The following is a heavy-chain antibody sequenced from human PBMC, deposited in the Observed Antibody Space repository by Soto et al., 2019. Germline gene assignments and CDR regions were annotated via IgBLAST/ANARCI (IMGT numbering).Heavy chain of an antibody. CDR3: AKVGVLWFGELWTDFDY. V-gene: IGHV3-30-3*01. CDR1: GFTFSSYA. J-gene: IGHJ4*02. CDR2: ISYDGSNK. D-gene: IGHD3-10*01. Sequence: PGGSLRLSCAASGFTFSSYAMHWVRQAPGKGLEWVAVISYDGSNKYYADSVKGRFTISRDNSKNTLYLQMNSLRAEDTAVYYCAKVGVLWFGELWTDFDYWGQGTLVTVSS.